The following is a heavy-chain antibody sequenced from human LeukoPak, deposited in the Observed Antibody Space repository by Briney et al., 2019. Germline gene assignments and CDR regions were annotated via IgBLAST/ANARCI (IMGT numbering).Heavy chain of an antibody. CDR1: GFTVSSNY. V-gene: IGHV3-66*02. J-gene: IGHJ4*02. CDR2: IYSGGST. CDR3: ARALRFLDYDY. Sequence: GGSLRLSCAASGFTVSSNYMSWVRQAPGKGLDWVSGIYSGGSTYYADSVKGRFTISRDNSKNTLYLQMNSLRAEDTAVYYCARALRFLDYDYWGQGTLVTVSS. D-gene: IGHD3-3*01.